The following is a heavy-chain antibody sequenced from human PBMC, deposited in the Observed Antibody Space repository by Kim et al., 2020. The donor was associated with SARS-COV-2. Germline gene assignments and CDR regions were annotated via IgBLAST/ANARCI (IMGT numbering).Heavy chain of an antibody. Sequence: SGSTDYTPSLKSRCIISVDTSKTQFSLKLRSVTAADTAVYYCASNSGSYPWGQGTLVTVSS. CDR3: ASNSGSYP. J-gene: IGHJ5*02. CDR2: SGST. V-gene: IGHV4-39*01. D-gene: IGHD1-26*01.